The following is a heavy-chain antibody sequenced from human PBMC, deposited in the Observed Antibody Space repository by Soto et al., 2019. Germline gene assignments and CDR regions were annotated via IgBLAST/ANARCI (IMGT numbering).Heavy chain of an antibody. J-gene: IGHJ4*02. CDR2: ISSSSSYT. Sequence: GGSLRLSCAASGFTFSDYYMSWIRQAPGKGLEGVSYISSSSSYTNYADSVKGRFTISRDDAKNSLYLQMTSLRAEYTAVYYCARMVVSGGDIDYWGQGTLVTVSS. D-gene: IGHD2-15*01. V-gene: IGHV3-11*06. CDR3: ARMVVSGGDIDY. CDR1: GFTFSDYY.